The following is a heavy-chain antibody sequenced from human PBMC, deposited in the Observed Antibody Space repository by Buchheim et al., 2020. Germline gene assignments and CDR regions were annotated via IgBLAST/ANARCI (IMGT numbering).Heavy chain of an antibody. D-gene: IGHD1-26*01. Sequence: EVQLVESGGGLVQPGGSLRLSCAASGFNFSSYWMSWVRQAPGKGLEWVANIKQDGSEKYYVDSVKGRFTISRDNAKTSLYLQINSLRAEDTAVYYCARGEKPLLPFDYWGQGTL. CDR3: ARGEKPLLPFDY. CDR2: IKQDGSEK. CDR1: GFNFSSYW. J-gene: IGHJ4*02. V-gene: IGHV3-7*01.